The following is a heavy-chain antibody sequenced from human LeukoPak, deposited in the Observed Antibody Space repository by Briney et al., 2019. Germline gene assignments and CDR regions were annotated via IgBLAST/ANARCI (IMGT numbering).Heavy chain of an antibody. J-gene: IGHJ4*02. CDR3: ATTYYYDSSGYLDY. D-gene: IGHD3-22*01. CDR2: IYSGGST. CDR1: GFTVSSNY. Sequence: GGSLRLSCAASGFTVSSNYMSWVRQAPGKGLEWVSVIYSGGSTYYADSVKGRFTISRDNSKNTLYLQMNSLRAEDTAVYYCATTYYYDSSGYLDYWGQGTLVTVS. V-gene: IGHV3-66*01.